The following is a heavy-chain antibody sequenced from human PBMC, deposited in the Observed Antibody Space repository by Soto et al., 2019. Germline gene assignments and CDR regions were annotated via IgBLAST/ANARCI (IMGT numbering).Heavy chain of an antibody. CDR3: ARSLFLLWFGELSSYYYYGMDV. CDR2: TYYSGST. Sequence: SETLSLTCTVSGGSISSSSYYWGWIRQPPGKGLEWIGSTYYSGSTYYNPSLKSQVTISVDTSKNQFSLKLSSVTAADTAVYYCARSLFLLWFGELSSYYYYGMDVWGQGTTVTVS. V-gene: IGHV4-39*01. J-gene: IGHJ6*02. D-gene: IGHD3-10*01. CDR1: GGSISSSSYY.